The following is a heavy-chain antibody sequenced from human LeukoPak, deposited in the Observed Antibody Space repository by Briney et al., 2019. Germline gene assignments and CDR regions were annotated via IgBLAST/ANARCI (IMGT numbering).Heavy chain of an antibody. V-gene: IGHV3-23*01. J-gene: IGHJ4*02. D-gene: IGHD2-15*01. Sequence: PGGSLRLSCAASGFTFSTYAMSWVRQAPGKGLEWVSDICGSDGGTYYADSVKGRFTISRDNSKNTLYLQMNSLRAEDTAVYYCARSRGSSCYSPRDYWGQGTLVTVSS. CDR2: ICGSDGGT. CDR3: ARSRGSSCYSPRDY. CDR1: GFTFSTYA.